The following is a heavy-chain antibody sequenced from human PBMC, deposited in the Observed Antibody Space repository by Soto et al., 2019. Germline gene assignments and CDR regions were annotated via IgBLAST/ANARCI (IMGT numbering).Heavy chain of an antibody. CDR3: VKAHFRTLTTGDDAFDF. J-gene: IGHJ3*01. CDR1: GFTFGDYA. D-gene: IGHD3-3*02. CDR2: LNWNSDTI. V-gene: IGHV3-9*01. Sequence: EGQVVESGGGLVQPGRSLRLSCAASGFTFGDYAMHWIRQAPGKGLEWVSGLNWNSDTINYAYSVRGRFTISRENAKNALYLQMNSLRVEDTALYYCVKAHFRTLTTGDDAFDFWGKGTMVTVSS.